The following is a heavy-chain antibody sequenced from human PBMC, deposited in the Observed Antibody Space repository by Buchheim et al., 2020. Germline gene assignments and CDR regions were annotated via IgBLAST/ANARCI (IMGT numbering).Heavy chain of an antibody. CDR1: GFTFSDYE. CDR3: ARAMGGYCYYAMDV. CDR2: ISSTGSTI. V-gene: IGHV3-48*03. J-gene: IGHJ6*02. Sequence: EVQLVESGGGLVQPRGSLRLSCAASGFTFSDYEMNWVRQAPGRGLEWVSYISSTGSTIYSADSVKGRFTISRENAGNSLFLQMNSLRAEDAAVYHCARAMGGYCYYAMDVWGQGTT. D-gene: IGHD5-18*01.